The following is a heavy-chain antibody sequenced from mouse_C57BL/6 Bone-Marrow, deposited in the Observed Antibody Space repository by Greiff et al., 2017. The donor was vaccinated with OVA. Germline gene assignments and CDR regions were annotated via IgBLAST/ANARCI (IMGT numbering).Heavy chain of an antibody. D-gene: IGHD1-1*01. V-gene: IGHV2-9-1*01. CDR1: GFSLTSYA. CDR2: IWPGGGT. CDR3: ARRDGSRYAMDY. Sequence: VQVVESGPGLVAPSQSLSITCTVSGFSLTSYAISWVRQPPGKGLEWLGVIWPGGGTNYNSALKSRLSISKDNSKSQVFLKMHSLQTDDTAGYYCARRDGSRYAMDYWGQGTSVTVSS. J-gene: IGHJ4*01.